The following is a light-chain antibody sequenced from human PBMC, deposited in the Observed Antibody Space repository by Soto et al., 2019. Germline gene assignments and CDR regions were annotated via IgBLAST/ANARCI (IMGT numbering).Light chain of an antibody. J-gene: IGKJ1*01. Sequence: DIQMTQSPSTLSASVGDRVTITCGASQSITTWLAGYQQRPGKAPKLLIYDVSSLQSGVPSRFSGSGSGTEFTLTISSLQSEDFAVYYCQQYSSWLWTFGQGTKVDIK. CDR1: QSITTW. V-gene: IGKV1-5*01. CDR2: DVS. CDR3: QQYSSWLWT.